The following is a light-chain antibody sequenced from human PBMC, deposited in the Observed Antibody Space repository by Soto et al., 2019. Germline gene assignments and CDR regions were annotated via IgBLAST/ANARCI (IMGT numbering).Light chain of an antibody. CDR3: QQRDTWPPRT. CDR1: QSVNKY. V-gene: IGKV3-11*01. Sequence: EIVLTQSPATLSLSPGERATLSCRASQSVNKYLAWYQQRPGQAPRLLIYDASNRATGVPARFSGSGSGTDFTLTISSLEPEDFAVYYCQQRDTWPPRTFGGGTKVEIK. CDR2: DAS. J-gene: IGKJ4*01.